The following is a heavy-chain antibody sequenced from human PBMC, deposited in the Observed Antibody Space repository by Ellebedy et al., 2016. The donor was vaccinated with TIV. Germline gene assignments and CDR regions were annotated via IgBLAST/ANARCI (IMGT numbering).Heavy chain of an antibody. CDR2: ISSSSTI. CDR1: GFTFSSYS. D-gene: IGHD2-21*02. CDR3: ARDRRDSYVTNWFDP. Sequence: GGSLRLSXAASGFTFSSYSMNWVRQAPGKGLEWVSYISSSSTIYYADSVKGRFTISRDNAKNSLYLQMNSLRDEDTAVYYCARDRRDSYVTNWFDPWGQGTLVTVSS. J-gene: IGHJ5*02. V-gene: IGHV3-48*02.